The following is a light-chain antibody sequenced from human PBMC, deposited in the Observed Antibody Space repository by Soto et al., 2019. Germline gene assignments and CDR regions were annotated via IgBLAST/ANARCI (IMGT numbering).Light chain of an antibody. CDR1: QSVSNY. CDR2: DSS. J-gene: IGKJ4*01. CDR3: QQRRVWPLT. Sequence: VLTQSPAILSLSPGERATLDCRASQSVSNYLAWYQQRPGQAPRLLIYDSSNRATGVPARFSASGSGTDFTLTISSLEPEDFVVYYCQQRRVWPLTFGGGTKVEIK. V-gene: IGKV3-11*01.